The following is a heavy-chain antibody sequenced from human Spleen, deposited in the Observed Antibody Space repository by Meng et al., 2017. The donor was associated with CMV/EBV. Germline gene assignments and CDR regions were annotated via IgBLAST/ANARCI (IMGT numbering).Heavy chain of an antibody. CDR1: GFTFSTYA. CDR3: AKNYDNSGYCPDY. CDR2: NSGCGEST. J-gene: IGHJ4*02. D-gene: IGHD3-22*01. Sequence: GGSLRLSCAASGFTFSTYAMTWVRQAPGKGLEWVSGNSGCGESTYYADSVKGRFTISRDNSKNTLYLQMNSLRAEDTAVYYCAKNYDNSGYCPDYWGQGTLVTVSS. V-gene: IGHV3-23*01.